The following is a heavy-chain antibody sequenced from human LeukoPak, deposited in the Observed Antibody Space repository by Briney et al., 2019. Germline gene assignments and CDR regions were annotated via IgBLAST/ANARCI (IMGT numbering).Heavy chain of an antibody. Sequence: GGSLRLSCAASGFTFNNYAMGWVRQAPGKGLEWVSAISGSGSSTYYTDSVKGRFTISRDNSKNTLFLQMNSLGVEDTAVYYCTRTRWTSGYYFDYWGQGTLVTVSS. CDR2: ISGSGSST. CDR3: TRTRWTSGYYFDY. D-gene: IGHD3-22*01. V-gene: IGHV3-23*01. J-gene: IGHJ4*02. CDR1: GFTFNNYA.